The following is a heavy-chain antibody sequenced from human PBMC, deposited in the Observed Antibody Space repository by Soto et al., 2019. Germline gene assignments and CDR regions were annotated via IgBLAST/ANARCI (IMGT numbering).Heavy chain of an antibody. Sequence: QVQLVQYGAEVKKPGSSVKVSCKASGRIFSSYAISWVRQAPGQGLEWLGGILPIFGKTTYSQRFKGRVTITAYTSQTTTSLDLSSMRSEDTAVYFCVRGANYYITTGKGYFFPGMDFWGQGTSVTVSS. CDR2: ILPIFGKT. V-gene: IGHV1-69*06. CDR1: GRIFSSYA. CDR3: VRGANYYITTGKGYFFPGMDF. D-gene: IGHD3-9*01. J-gene: IGHJ6*02.